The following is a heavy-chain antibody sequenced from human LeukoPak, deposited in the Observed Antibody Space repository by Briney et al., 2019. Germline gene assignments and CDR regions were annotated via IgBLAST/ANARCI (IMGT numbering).Heavy chain of an antibody. J-gene: IGHJ5*02. D-gene: IGHD3-22*01. V-gene: IGHV3-23*01. Sequence: GGSLRLSCAASGFSLSSYAMSWVRQAPGKGLEWVSSISGSGGTTYYADSVKGRFTISRDNSKNMLYLQVSSLRAEDTAIYYCAKDRGNYYDTPRFDPWDQGTLVTVSS. CDR1: GFSLSSYA. CDR3: AKDRGNYYDTPRFDP. CDR2: ISGSGGTT.